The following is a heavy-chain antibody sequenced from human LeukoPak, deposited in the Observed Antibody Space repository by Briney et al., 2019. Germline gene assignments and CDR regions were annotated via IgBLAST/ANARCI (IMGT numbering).Heavy chain of an antibody. CDR3: AKAYGSGSYYPDY. CDR2: ISGSGTST. V-gene: IGHV3-23*01. D-gene: IGHD3-10*01. Sequence: GGSLRLSCAASGFTFSSYAMNWVRQAPGKGLEWVSTISGSGTSTYYADSVKGRFTISRDNSKNALYLQMNSLRGEDTAIYYCAKAYGSGSYYPDYWGQGTLVTVSS. CDR1: GFTFSSYA. J-gene: IGHJ4*02.